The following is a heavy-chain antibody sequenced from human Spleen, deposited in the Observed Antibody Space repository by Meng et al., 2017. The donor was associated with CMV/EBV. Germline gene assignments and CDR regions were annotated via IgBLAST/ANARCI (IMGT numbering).Heavy chain of an antibody. D-gene: IGHD3-3*01. J-gene: IGHJ6*02. Sequence: GGSLRLSCAASGFTFSSYNLNWVRQAPGKGLEWVSSISSSSSHINYADSVKGRFTISRDDAKNSLYLQMNSLRAEDTAVYYCAGFGVTITNGMDVWGQGTTVTVS. CDR2: ISSSSSHI. CDR3: AGFGVTITNGMDV. CDR1: GFTFSSYN. V-gene: IGHV3-21*01.